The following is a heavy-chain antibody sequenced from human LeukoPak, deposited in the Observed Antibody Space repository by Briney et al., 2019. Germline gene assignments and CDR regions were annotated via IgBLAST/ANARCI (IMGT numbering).Heavy chain of an antibody. J-gene: IGHJ3*02. CDR2: IYYCGST. CDR1: GYSISSGYY. D-gene: IGHD2-21*01. Sequence: SETLSLTCTVSGYSISSGYYWGWIRQPPGKGLVWIGSIYYCGSTYYNPSLKSRVTISVGTTKNQFSRKLSSVTAADTAVYYCARASGGGDFNDAFDIWGQGTMVTVSS. CDR3: ARASGGGDFNDAFDI. V-gene: IGHV4-38-2*02.